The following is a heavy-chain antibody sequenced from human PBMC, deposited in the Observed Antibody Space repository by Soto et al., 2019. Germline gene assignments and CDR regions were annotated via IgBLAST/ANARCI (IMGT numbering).Heavy chain of an antibody. Sequence: PSETLSLTCAVYGGSFSGYYWSWIRQPPGKGLEWIGYIYYSGSTNYNPSLKSRVTISVDTSKNQFSLKLSSVTAADTAVYYCARTQAVFIDYWGQGTLVTVSS. CDR3: ARTQAVFIDY. D-gene: IGHD2-15*01. J-gene: IGHJ4*02. CDR2: IYYSGST. V-gene: IGHV4-59*08. CDR1: GGSFSGYY.